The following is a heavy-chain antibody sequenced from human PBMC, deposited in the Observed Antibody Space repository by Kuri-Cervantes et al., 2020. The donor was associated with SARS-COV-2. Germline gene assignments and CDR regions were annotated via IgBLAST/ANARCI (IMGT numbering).Heavy chain of an antibody. V-gene: IGHV3-74*01. J-gene: IGHJ4*02. D-gene: IGHD6-13*01. CDR2: INSDGSST. CDR1: GFTFSSYW. Sequence: GGSLRLSCAASGFTFSSYWMHWVRQAPGKGLVWVSRINSDGSSTSYADSVKGRFTISRDNAKNSLYLQMNSLRAEDTAVYYCARVRSWDEYFDYWGQGTLVTVSS. CDR3: ARVRSWDEYFDY.